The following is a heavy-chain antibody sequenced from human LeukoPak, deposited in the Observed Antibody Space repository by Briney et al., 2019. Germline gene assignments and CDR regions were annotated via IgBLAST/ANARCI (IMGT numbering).Heavy chain of an antibody. J-gene: IGHJ4*02. CDR3: ARDFYSGSYSPDY. Sequence: PGGSLRLSCAASGFTFSSYSMNWVRQAPGKGLEWVSSISSSSSYIYYADSVKGRFTISRDNAKNSLYLQMNSLRAEDTAVYYCARDFYSGSYSPDYWGQGTLVTVSS. CDR2: ISSSSSYI. V-gene: IGHV3-21*01. CDR1: GFTFSSYS. D-gene: IGHD1-26*01.